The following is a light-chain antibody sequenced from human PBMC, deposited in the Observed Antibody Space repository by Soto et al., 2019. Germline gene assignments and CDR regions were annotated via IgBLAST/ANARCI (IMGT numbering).Light chain of an antibody. CDR1: PSVTNY. V-gene: IGKV3D-15*01. CDR3: QQYNNRIPWP. Sequence: VWTQSAASLSLYKGERATLSCRASPSVTNYLAWYQQKPGQAPRLVIYGAFNRATGIPARFSGSGSGTDFTLTISSLQSEDFGAYYCQQYNNRIPWPFGQGSKV. J-gene: IGKJ1*01. CDR2: GAF.